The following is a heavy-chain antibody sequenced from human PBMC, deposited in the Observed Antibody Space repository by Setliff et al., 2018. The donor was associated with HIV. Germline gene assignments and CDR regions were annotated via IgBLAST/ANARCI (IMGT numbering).Heavy chain of an antibody. J-gene: IGHJ4*02. CDR3: ARVTTVTTSKIDY. CDR1: GGSVRNSRYY. CDR2: IYHSGST. D-gene: IGHD4-4*01. Sequence: SETLSLTCSVSGGSVRNSRYYWGWIRQPPGKGLEWIGSIYHSGSTYYNPSLKSRVTISVDTSKNQFSLKLSSVTAADTAVYYCARVTTVTTSKIDYWGQGTLVTVSS. V-gene: IGHV4-39*07.